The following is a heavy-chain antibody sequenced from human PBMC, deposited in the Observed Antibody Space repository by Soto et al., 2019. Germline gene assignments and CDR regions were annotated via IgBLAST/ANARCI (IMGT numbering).Heavy chain of an antibody. V-gene: IGHV4-39*01. D-gene: IGHD3-22*01. CDR3: AGLFPYGCSDYRHNY. CDR1: GGSISSGSSY. CDR2: IYYLGNT. J-gene: IGHJ4*02. Sequence: SETLSLTCTVSGGSISSGSSYWGWIRQPPGKGLEWIGSIYYLGNTYYNPSLGGRVSISVDTSKNQFSLKLKSVTAADTAVFYCAGLFPYGCSDYRHNYFDQGPRVTVSS.